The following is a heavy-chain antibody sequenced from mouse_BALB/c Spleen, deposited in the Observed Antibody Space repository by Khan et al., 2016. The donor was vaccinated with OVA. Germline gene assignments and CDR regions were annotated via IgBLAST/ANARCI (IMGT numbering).Heavy chain of an antibody. Sequence: EVQLQQSGPELMKPGASVKISRKASGYSFTSYYIHWVMQSHGKSLEWIGYIDPFSGDTTYNQKFKGKAPLTVDKSSSTAYIPSSNLTSEDSAVYYCTRHGYVAWFTYWGQGTLVTVSA. D-gene: IGHD2-2*01. CDR1: GYSFTSYY. V-gene: IGHV1S135*01. CDR2: IDPFSGDT. CDR3: TRHGYVAWFTY. J-gene: IGHJ3*01.